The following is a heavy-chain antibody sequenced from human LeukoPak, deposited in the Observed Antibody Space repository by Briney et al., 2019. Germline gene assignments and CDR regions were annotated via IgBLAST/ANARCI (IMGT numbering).Heavy chain of an antibody. CDR1: GGSISSNSYY. Sequence: SETLSLTCTVSGGSISSNSYYWGWIRQPPGKGPKWIGSIYHSGSTYYNPSLKSRVTISVDTSKNQFSLKLSSVTAADTAVYYCARGAPLDSFDYWGQGTLVTVSS. CDR2: IYHSGST. CDR3: ARGAPLDSFDY. V-gene: IGHV4-39*07. J-gene: IGHJ4*02.